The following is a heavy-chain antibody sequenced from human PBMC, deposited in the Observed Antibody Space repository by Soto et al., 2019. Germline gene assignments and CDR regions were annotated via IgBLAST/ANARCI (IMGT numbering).Heavy chain of an antibody. D-gene: IGHD6-25*01. CDR3: ARGGVAARKGRWFDP. CDR2: IHYSGST. Sequence: PSETLSLTCTVSGGSISSYYWGWIRQPPGKGLEWIGYIHYSGSTNYNPSLRSRVTISVDTPKNQFSLKVNSMTAADTAMYYCARGGVAARKGRWFDPWGQGTLVTVAS. CDR1: GGSISSYY. J-gene: IGHJ5*02. V-gene: IGHV4-59*01.